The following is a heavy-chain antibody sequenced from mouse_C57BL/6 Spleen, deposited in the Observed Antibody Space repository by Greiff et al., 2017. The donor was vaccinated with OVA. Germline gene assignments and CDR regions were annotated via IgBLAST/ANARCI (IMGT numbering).Heavy chain of an antibody. D-gene: IGHD2-14*01. CDR1: GFTFSDYY. J-gene: IGHJ2*01. V-gene: IGHV5-16*01. CDR2: INYDGSST. CDR3: ARIGNYPDY. Sequence: EVMLVESEGGLVQPGSSMKLSCTASGFTFSDYYMAWVRQVPEKGLEWVANINYDGSSTYYLDSLKSRFIISRDNAKNILYLQRSSLKSEDTATYYCARIGNYPDYWGQGTTLTVSS.